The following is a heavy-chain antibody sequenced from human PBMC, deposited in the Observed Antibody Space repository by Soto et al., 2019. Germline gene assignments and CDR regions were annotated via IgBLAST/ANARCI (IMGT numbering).Heavy chain of an antibody. CDR1: GYTFTSYA. CDR2: INAGNGNT. V-gene: IGHV1-3*01. D-gene: IGHD4-4*01. J-gene: IGHJ4*02. CDR3: ARESGLGNDYSNYALAY. Sequence: ASVKVSCKASGYTFTSYAMHWVRQAPGQRLEWMGWINAGNGNTKYSQKFQGRVTITRDTSASTAYMELSSLRSEDTAVCYCARESGLGNDYSNYALAYWGQGTLVTVSS.